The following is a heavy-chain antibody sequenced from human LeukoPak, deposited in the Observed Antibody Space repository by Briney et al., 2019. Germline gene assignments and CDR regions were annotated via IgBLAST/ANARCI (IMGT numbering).Heavy chain of an antibody. CDR1: AFAFINYA. Sequence: GGSLRLSCAASAFAFINYAMNWVRQAPGKGLEWVSAISNNGGYTYYADSVQGRFTISRDNSKSTLCLQMNSLRAEDTAVYYCAKQLGYCSDGSCYFPYWGQGTLVTVSS. CDR2: ISNNGGYT. D-gene: IGHD2-15*01. CDR3: AKQLGYCSDGSCYFPY. V-gene: IGHV3-23*01. J-gene: IGHJ4*02.